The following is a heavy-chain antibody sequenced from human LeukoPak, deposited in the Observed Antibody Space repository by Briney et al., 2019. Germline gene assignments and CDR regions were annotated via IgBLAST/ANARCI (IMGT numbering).Heavy chain of an antibody. CDR1: GFPFRDYY. CDR2: ISRSGDSL. Sequence: GGSLRLSCAASGFPFRDYYMTWLRQAPGKGLEWISYISRSGDSLYYADSVEGRFTISRDNAKNSLFLQMNSLRADDTAVYYCAREVVIFPDYYYYGMDVWGQGTTVTVSS. J-gene: IGHJ6*02. CDR3: AREVVIFPDYYYYGMDV. V-gene: IGHV3-11*01. D-gene: IGHD3-9*01.